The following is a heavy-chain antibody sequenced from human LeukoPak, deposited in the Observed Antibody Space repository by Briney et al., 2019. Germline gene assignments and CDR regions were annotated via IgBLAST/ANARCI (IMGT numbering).Heavy chain of an antibody. CDR1: GYTFTGYY. J-gene: IGHJ4*02. Sequence: ASVKDSRKASGYTFTGYYMHWVRQAPGEGLEWMGWINPNSGGTNYAQKFQGRVTMTRDTSISTAYMELSRLRSDDTAVYYCANLGGYSGYDLSGYWGQGTLVTVSP. V-gene: IGHV1-2*02. CDR2: INPNSGGT. D-gene: IGHD5-12*01. CDR3: ANLGGYSGYDLSGY.